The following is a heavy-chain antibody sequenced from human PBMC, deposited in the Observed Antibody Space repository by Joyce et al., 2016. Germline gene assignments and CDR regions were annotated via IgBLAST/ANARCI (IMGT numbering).Heavy chain of an antibody. CDR2: ISGSGSST. D-gene: IGHD3-9*01. V-gene: IGHV3-23*01. J-gene: IGHJ4*02. Sequence: EVQLLESGGGLVQPGGSLRLSCAASGFRFSSYAMGWVRQAPGKGLEWVSGISGSGSSTCYADSVKGRFTISRDNSNNTLYLQMNTLRAEDTAVYYCAKSPDGSHILTGYYLGYFDYWGQGTLVTVSS. CDR3: AKSPDGSHILTGYYLGYFDY. CDR1: GFRFSSYA.